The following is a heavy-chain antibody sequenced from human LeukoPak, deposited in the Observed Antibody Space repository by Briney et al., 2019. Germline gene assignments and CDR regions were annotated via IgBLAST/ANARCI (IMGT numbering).Heavy chain of an antibody. V-gene: IGHV3-30*18. D-gene: IGHD6-13*01. CDR3: AKDDGPYTSTWYSVGLIDY. CDR1: GFSFSTYA. J-gene: IGHJ4*02. CDR2: ISNDGSKT. Sequence: PGRSLRLSCAASGFSFSTYAMQWVRQAPGKGLDWVAVISNDGSKTYYADSVKGRSTISRDNSKNTLYLQMNGLRTEDTALYYCAKDDGPYTSTWYSVGLIDYWGRGTLVTVSS.